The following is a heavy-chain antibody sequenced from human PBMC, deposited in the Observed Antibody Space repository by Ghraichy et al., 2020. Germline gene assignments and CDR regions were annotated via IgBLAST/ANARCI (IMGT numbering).Heavy chain of an antibody. Sequence: GGSLRLSCVASGFTFSTYWMTWVRRAPGKGLEWVANIRQDGTETNYVDSVKGRFTISRDNAKNSLYLQMSSLRAEDTAVYYCARDRVIVDFWGQGTLVTVSS. CDR3: ARDRVIVDF. J-gene: IGHJ4*02. CDR1: GFTFSTYW. V-gene: IGHV3-7*01. D-gene: IGHD2/OR15-2a*01. CDR2: IRQDGTET.